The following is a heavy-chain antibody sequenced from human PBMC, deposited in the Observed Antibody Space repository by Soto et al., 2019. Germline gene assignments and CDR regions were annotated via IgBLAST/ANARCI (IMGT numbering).Heavy chain of an antibody. CDR3: ARGGWSLDY. J-gene: IGHJ4*02. D-gene: IGHD2-15*01. CDR2: IYYSGST. CDR1: GGSISNNY. Sequence: QVQLQESGPGLVKPSETLSLTCTVSGGSISNNYWSWIRQPPGKGLEWIGYIYYSGSTNYKSSLKSRVTMSADTSKNQFSLKLNSVTAADTAVYYCARGGWSLDYWGQGTLVTVSS. V-gene: IGHV4-59*01.